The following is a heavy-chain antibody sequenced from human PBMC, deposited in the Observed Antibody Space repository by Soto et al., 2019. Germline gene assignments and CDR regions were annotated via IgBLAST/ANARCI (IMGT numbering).Heavy chain of an antibody. CDR2: IYYSGST. CDR3: ASDIAVAGTRLYY. Sequence: QLQLQESGPGLVKPSETLSLTCTVSGGSISSSSYYWGWIRQPPGKGLEWIGSIYYSGSTYYNPSLKSRVTISVDTSKNQFSLKLSSVTAADTAVYYCASDIAVAGTRLYYWGQGTLVTVSS. J-gene: IGHJ4*02. CDR1: GGSISSSSYY. V-gene: IGHV4-39*01. D-gene: IGHD6-19*01.